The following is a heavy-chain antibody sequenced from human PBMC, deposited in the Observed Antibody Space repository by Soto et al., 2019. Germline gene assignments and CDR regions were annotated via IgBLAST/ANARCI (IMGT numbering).Heavy chain of an antibody. J-gene: IGHJ5*02. Sequence: SETLSLTCTVSGGSISSYDWSWIRQPPGKGLEWIGYIYYSGSTNYNPSLKSRVTISVDTSKNQFSLKLSSVTAADTAVYYCARHPEGRWNWFDPWGQGTLVTVSS. CDR1: GGSISSYD. CDR2: IYYSGST. CDR3: ARHPEGRWNWFDP. V-gene: IGHV4-59*08.